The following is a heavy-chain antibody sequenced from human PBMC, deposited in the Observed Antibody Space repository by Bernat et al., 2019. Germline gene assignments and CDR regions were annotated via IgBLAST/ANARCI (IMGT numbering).Heavy chain of an antibody. CDR3: AIRAGSNNGWFDS. Sequence: VQLVESGGGVVQPGRSLRLSCAASGFTFSSYDMHWVRQAPGRGLEWVSAISGRGENTYYADSVKGRFTISRDNSKNMLYLQVSSLRAEDTAVYYCAIRAGSNNGWFDSWGQGTLVTVSS. J-gene: IGHJ5*01. V-gene: IGHV3-23*04. D-gene: IGHD1-14*01. CDR2: ISGRGENT. CDR1: GFTFSSYD.